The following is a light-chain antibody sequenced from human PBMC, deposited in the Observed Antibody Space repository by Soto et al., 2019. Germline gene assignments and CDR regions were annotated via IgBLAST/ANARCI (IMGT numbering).Light chain of an antibody. J-gene: IGLJ3*02. CDR1: SSDVGGYHY. CDR3: RSYAARNNWV. CDR2: GVS. V-gene: IGLV2-8*01. Sequence: QSVLTQPPSASGSPGQSVTISCTGTSSDVGGYHYVSWYQQHPGKAPKLMIYGVSKRPSGVPDRFSGSKSGNTASLTVSGLQAEDEADYYCRSYAARNNWVFGGGTKVTVL.